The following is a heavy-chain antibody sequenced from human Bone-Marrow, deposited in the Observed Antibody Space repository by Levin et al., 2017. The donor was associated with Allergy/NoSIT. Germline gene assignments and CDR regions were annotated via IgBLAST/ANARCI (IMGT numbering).Heavy chain of an antibody. CDR2: ISYDGNNK. D-gene: IGHD2-21*02. V-gene: IGHV3-30*04. CDR1: GFSFSNYA. J-gene: IGHJ5*02. CDR3: SSGGYCTTAKCYDNWFDP. Sequence: GESLKISCAASGFSFSNYAMHWVRQAPGKGLEWVSTISYDGNNKYYADSVKGRFTISRDNSKNTLSLQMNSLSAEDTAVYFCSSGGYCTTAKCYDNWFDPWGQGTLVTVSS.